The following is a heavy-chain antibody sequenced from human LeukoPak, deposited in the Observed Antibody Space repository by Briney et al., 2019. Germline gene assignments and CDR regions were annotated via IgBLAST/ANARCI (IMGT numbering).Heavy chain of an antibody. V-gene: IGHV1-8*01. CDR2: MNPNSGNT. CDR3: ARDDREMANYYFDY. CDR1: GYTFTSYD. J-gene: IGHJ4*02. D-gene: IGHD5-24*01. Sequence: ASVKVSCKASGYTFTSYDINWVRQATGQGLEWMGWMNPNSGNTGYAQKFQGRVTMTRNTSISTAYMELSSLRSEDPAVYYCARDDREMANYYFDYWGQGTLVTVSS.